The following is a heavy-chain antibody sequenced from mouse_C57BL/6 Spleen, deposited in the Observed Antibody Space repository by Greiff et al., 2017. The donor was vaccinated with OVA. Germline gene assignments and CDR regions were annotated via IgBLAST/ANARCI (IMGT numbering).Heavy chain of an antibody. V-gene: IGHV5-4*03. J-gene: IGHJ1*03. CDR3: ARGWYFDV. Sequence: EVNVVESGGGLVKPGGSLKLSCAASGFTFSSYAMSWVRQTPEKRLEWVATISDGGSYTDYPDNVKGRFTISRDNAKNNLYLQMSHLKSEDTAMYYCARGWYFDVWGTGTTVTVSS. CDR1: GFTFSSYA. CDR2: ISDGGSYT.